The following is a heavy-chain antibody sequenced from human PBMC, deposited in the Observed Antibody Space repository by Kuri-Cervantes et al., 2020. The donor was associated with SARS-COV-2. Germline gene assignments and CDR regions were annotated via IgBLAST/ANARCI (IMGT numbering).Heavy chain of an antibody. CDR2: FDPEDGET. CDR1: GYTLTELS. CDR3: ATDLIGNRNAAPGDY. J-gene: IGHJ4*02. D-gene: IGHD1-14*01. V-gene: IGHV1-24*01. Sequence: ASVKVSCKVSGYTLTELSMHWVRQAPGKGLEWMGGFDPEDGETFYAQKFQGRVTMTEDTSTDTAYMELSSLRSEDTAVYYCATDLIGNRNAAPGDYWGQGTLVTVSS.